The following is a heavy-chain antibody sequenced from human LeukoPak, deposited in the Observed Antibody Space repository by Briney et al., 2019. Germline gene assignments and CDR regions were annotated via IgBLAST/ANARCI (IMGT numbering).Heavy chain of an antibody. CDR2: IYPGGSDT. CDR3: ARVGNDRFNYYIDV. V-gene: IGHV5-51*01. Sequence: GESLMFSCNAFGCGFTGYLIGWGRHMPGKGLEWMGSIYPGGSDTRYSPSIQGHVTISADASINAAYLQGSGLNAADTAMYYCARVGNDRFNYYIDVWGQGTTVTVSS. J-gene: IGHJ6*03. D-gene: IGHD3-16*02. CDR1: GCGFTGYL.